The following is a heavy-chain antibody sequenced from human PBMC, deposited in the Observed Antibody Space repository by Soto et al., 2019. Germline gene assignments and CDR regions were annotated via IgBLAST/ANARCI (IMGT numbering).Heavy chain of an antibody. D-gene: IGHD6-13*01. CDR1: GYTFTSYG. CDR2: ISAYNGNT. CDR3: ARHGIAAAGSEDWLDP. V-gene: IGHV1-18*01. Sequence: ASVKASCKASGYTFTSYGISWVRQAPGQGLEWMGWISAYNGNTNYAQKLQGRVTMTTDTSTSTAYMELRSLRSDDTAVYYCARHGIAAAGSEDWLDPWGQGTLVTVSS. J-gene: IGHJ5*02.